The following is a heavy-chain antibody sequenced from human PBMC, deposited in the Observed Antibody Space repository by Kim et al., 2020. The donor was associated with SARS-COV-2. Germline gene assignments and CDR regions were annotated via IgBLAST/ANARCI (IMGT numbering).Heavy chain of an antibody. CDR1: GGSFSGYY. CDR2: INHSGST. V-gene: IGHV4-34*01. CDR3: ARGDYYDRDIDY. D-gene: IGHD3-22*01. Sequence: SETLSLTCAVYGGSFSGYYWSWIRQPPGKGLEWIGEINHSGSTNYNPSLKSRVTISVDTSKNQFSLKLSSVTAADTAVYYCARGDYYDRDIDYWGQGTLVTVSS. J-gene: IGHJ4*02.